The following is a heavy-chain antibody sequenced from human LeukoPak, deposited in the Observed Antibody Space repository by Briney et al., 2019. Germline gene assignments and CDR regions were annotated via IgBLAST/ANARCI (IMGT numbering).Heavy chain of an antibody. CDR1: GGSISSFY. J-gene: IGHJ4*02. CDR2: MYYSGST. V-gene: IGHV4-59*08. Sequence: PSETLSLTCSVSGGSISSFYWSWIRQPPGKGLEWVGDMYYSGSTNYNPSLKSRVTISVDTSKNQFSLKLTSVTAADTAVYYCASRYSGGYSEFDYWGQGTLVTVSS. CDR3: ASRYSGGYSEFDY. D-gene: IGHD1-26*01.